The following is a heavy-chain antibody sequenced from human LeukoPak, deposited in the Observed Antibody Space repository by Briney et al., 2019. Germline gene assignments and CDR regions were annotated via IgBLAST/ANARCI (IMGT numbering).Heavy chain of an antibody. V-gene: IGHV3-23*01. CDR3: AKGPRGDAFDI. CDR1: GFTFSSYA. J-gene: IGHJ3*02. Sequence: GGSLRLSCAASGFTFSSYAMSWVRQAPGKGLEWVSAISSSDGGTFYADSVKGRFTISRDNSKNTLYLQMNGLRAEDTAVYYCAKGPRGDAFDIWGQGTMVTVSS. CDR2: ISSSDGGT.